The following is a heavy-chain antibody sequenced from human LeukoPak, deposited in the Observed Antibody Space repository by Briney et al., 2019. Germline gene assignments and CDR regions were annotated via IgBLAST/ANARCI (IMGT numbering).Heavy chain of an antibody. V-gene: IGHV3-30-3*01. Sequence: GGSLRLSCAASGFTFSAYAMHWVRQAPGKGLEWVAVISYDGSNKYYADSVKGRFTISRDNSKNMLYLQMNSLRAEDTAVYYCARDLDRGYCSGGSCYSFGYWGQGTLVTVSS. CDR3: ARDLDRGYCSGGSCYSFGY. J-gene: IGHJ4*02. CDR1: GFTFSAYA. D-gene: IGHD2-15*01. CDR2: ISYDGSNK.